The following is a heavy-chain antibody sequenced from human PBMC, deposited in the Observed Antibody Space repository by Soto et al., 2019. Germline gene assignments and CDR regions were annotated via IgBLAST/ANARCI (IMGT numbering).Heavy chain of an antibody. Sequence: PSETLSRTCTVSGGSISSSSYYWGWIRQPPGKGLEWIGSIYYSGSTYYHPSLKSRVTISVDTSKNQFSLKLSSVTAADTAVYYCAHPCSKPAAMPDYYYGMDVWGQGTTVTVSS. V-gene: IGHV4-39*01. J-gene: IGHJ6*02. CDR1: GGSISSSSYY. CDR3: AHPCSKPAAMPDYYYGMDV. D-gene: IGHD2-2*01. CDR2: IYYSGST.